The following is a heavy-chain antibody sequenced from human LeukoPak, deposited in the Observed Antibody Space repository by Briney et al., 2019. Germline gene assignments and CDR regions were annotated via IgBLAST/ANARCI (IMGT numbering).Heavy chain of an antibody. Sequence: ASVKVSCKASGYTFTSYAMHWVRQAPGQRLEWMGWINAGNGNTKYSQKFQGRVTITRDTSASTAYMELSSLRSEDTAVYYCASDLTVPTASDYYSYYGMDVWGQGTTVTVSS. J-gene: IGHJ6*02. D-gene: IGHD2-2*01. CDR3: ASDLTVPTASDYYSYYGMDV. V-gene: IGHV1-3*01. CDR1: GYTFTSYA. CDR2: INAGNGNT.